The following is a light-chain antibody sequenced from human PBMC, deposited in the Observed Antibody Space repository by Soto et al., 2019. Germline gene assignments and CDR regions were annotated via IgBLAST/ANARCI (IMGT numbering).Light chain of an antibody. Sequence: DIPMTQSPSPPSATVGDRVTITCRASQGISNYLSWYQQKPGKVPNLLIYTSYTLQSGVQSRFSGSGSGTDFTLTIRSLQPEDVATYYCKKHNSAPLTFGGGTKVDIK. CDR3: KKHNSAPLT. J-gene: IGKJ4*01. CDR2: TSY. V-gene: IGKV1-27*01. CDR1: QGISNY.